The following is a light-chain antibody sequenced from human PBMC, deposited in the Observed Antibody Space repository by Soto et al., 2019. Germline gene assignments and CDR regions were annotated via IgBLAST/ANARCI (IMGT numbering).Light chain of an antibody. CDR3: SSYTSSSTKV. J-gene: IGLJ1*01. V-gene: IGLV2-14*01. CDR1: ISDVGGYNY. Sequence: QSALTQPASVSGSPGQSITISCTGTISDVGGYNYVSWYQQHPGKAPKLMIYDVSNRPSGVSNRFSGSKSGNTASLTISGLQADDEADYCCSSYTSSSTKVFGTGTKLTVL. CDR2: DVS.